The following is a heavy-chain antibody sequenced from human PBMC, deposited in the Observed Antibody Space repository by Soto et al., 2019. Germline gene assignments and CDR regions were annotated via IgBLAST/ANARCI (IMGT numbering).Heavy chain of an antibody. CDR3: AGGRIVVAGSSAYYSMDV. Sequence: QVHLLLQSGAEVKKPGSSVKVACKASGGNPSNSAISWVRQAPGQGLEWMGGIIPVFGIISHAQNFQGRVTITADASTSTAYMELSSLRSEHTAVYFCAGGRIVVAGSSAYYSMDVWGQGTTVTVAS. J-gene: IGHJ6*02. D-gene: IGHD6-19*01. V-gene: IGHV1-69*01. CDR2: IIPVFGII. CDR1: GGNPSNSA.